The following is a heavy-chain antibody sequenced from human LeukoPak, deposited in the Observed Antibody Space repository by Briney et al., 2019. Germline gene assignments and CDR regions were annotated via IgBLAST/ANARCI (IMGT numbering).Heavy chain of an antibody. CDR1: GGSFSGYY. CDR2: IDHSGST. Sequence: SETLSLTCAVYGGSFSGYYWSWIRQPPGKGLEWIGEIDHSGSTNYNPSLKSRVTISVDTSKNQFSLKLSSVTAADTAVYYCARVDRPHYDSDGWGYLEHWGQGTLVTVSA. D-gene: IGHD5-12*01. J-gene: IGHJ4*02. V-gene: IGHV4-34*01. CDR3: ARVDRPHYDSDGWGYLEH.